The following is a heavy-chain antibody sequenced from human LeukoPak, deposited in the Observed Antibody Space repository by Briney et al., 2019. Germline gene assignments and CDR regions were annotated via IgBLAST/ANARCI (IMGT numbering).Heavy chain of an antibody. D-gene: IGHD1-26*01. J-gene: IGHJ3*01. V-gene: IGHV3-21*01. CDR2: IGAAGSHI. CDR1: GFTLSAYS. CDR3: VRVGSGATRADTLDL. Sequence: GGSLRLSCAASGFTLSAYSMNWVRQAPGEGLEWVSSIGAAGSHIYYADSMKGRFTISRDNAKSSLFLQMNSLRAEDTGIYYCVRVGSGATRADTLDLWGQGTMVTVSS.